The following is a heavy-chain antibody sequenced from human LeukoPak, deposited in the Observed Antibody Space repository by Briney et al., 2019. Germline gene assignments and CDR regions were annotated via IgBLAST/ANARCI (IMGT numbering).Heavy chain of an antibody. V-gene: IGHV1-2*02. Sequence: ASVKVSCKASGYTFTGDYMHWVRQAPGQGLEWMGWINPNSGGTNYAQKFQGRVTLTRDTSISTAYMELSRLRSDDTAVYYCARESGVTTGFRYYYYMAVWGKGTTVTVSS. CDR3: ARESGVTTGFRYYYYMAV. CDR1: GYTFTGDY. CDR2: INPNSGGT. D-gene: IGHD4-17*01. J-gene: IGHJ6*03.